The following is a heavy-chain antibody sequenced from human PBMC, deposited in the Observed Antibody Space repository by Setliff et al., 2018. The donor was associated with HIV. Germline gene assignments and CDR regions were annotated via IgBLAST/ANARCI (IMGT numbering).Heavy chain of an antibody. CDR2: IYHTGIT. V-gene: IGHV4-39*01. CDR1: GGSITRTPYY. Sequence: SETLSLTRTVSGGSITRTPYYWGWIRQPPGKGLEWIGSIYHTGITYDNPSLKSRVTISVDTSKNQISLRLSSVTAADTAVYYCARLSGGMVPNYWGQGTLVTVSS. D-gene: IGHD3-10*01. J-gene: IGHJ4*02. CDR3: ARLSGGMVPNY.